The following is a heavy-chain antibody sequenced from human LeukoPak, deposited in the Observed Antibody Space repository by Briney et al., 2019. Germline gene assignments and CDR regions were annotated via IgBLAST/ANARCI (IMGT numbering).Heavy chain of an antibody. D-gene: IGHD3-10*01. CDR2: ISAYKGNT. Sequence: ASVTDSCMASGYTFTSYGISWVRQAPGRGLEWMGWISAYKGNTNYAQKLQGRVTIPTDTSTSTAYMELRSLRSDDTAVYYCARDQVRGVMDPGYGMDVWGKGTTVTVSS. CDR1: GYTFTSYG. J-gene: IGHJ6*04. V-gene: IGHV1-18*04. CDR3: ARDQVRGVMDPGYGMDV.